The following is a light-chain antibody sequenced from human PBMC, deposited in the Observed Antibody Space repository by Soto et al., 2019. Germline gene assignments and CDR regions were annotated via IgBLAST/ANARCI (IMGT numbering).Light chain of an antibody. CDR3: SSYAGSNNFVV. J-gene: IGLJ2*01. V-gene: IGLV2-8*01. Sequence: QSALTQPPSASGSPGQSVTISCTGTSSDVGGYNYVSWYQQHPGNAPKLMIYEVTKRPSGVPDRFSGSKSGNTASLTVSGLQGEDEGDFYCSSYAGSNNFVVFGGGTQLNVL. CDR1: SSDVGGYNY. CDR2: EVT.